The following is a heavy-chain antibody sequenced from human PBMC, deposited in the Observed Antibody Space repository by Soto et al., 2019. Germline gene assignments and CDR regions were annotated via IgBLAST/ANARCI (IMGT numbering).Heavy chain of an antibody. V-gene: IGHV3-30*18. CDR1: GFTFSSYG. CDR2: ISYDGSNK. Sequence: PGGSLRLSCAASGFTFSSYGMHWVRQAPGKWLEWVAVISYDGSNKYYADSVKGRFTISRDNSKNTLYLQMNSLRAEDTAVYYCAKGKTFLEWLLYYFDYWGQGXLVPVYS. J-gene: IGHJ4*02. CDR3: AKGKTFLEWLLYYFDY. D-gene: IGHD3-3*02.